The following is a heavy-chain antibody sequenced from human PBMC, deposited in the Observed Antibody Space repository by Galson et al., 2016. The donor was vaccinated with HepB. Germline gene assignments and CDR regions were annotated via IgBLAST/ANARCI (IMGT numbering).Heavy chain of an antibody. V-gene: IGHV3-48*02. Sequence: SLRLSCAASGFTFSSYNINWVRQAPGKGLEWVSYISSSSNTIYYADSVKGRFTISRDNAKNSLYLQMNSLRDEDTAVYYCARDPIRDRYGDYGEEDVFVLWGQGTMVTVSS. D-gene: IGHD4-17*01. CDR2: ISSSSNTI. J-gene: IGHJ3*01. CDR1: GFTFSSYN. CDR3: ARDPIRDRYGDYGEEDVFVL.